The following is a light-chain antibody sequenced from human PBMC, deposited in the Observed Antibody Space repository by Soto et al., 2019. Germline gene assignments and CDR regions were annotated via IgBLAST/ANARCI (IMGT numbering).Light chain of an antibody. Sequence: EIVLTQSPATLSLSPGXRXTRSXMASQSVSSYLAWYQQKPGQAPRLLIYDASTRATGIPARFSGSGSGTEFTLTINSLQSEDFAVYYCQQYNNWPRTFGQGTKVDIK. CDR3: QQYNNWPRT. CDR2: DAS. V-gene: IGKV3-15*01. CDR1: QSVSSY. J-gene: IGKJ1*01.